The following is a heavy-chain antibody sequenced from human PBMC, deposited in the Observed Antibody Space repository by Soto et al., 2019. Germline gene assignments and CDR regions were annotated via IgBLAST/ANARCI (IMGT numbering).Heavy chain of an antibody. Sequence: EVQLVETGGGLIQPGGSLXXSCAXXGXXXXXXXMXXXRQAPGKGLEWVSVIYSGGSTDYADSVKGRFTISRDNSKNTLYLQMNSLRAEDTAVYYCARGLSLSEWWFDYWGQGTLVTVSS. CDR1: GXXXXXXX. J-gene: IGHJ4*02. D-gene: IGHD2-8*01. V-gene: IGHV3-53*02. CDR3: ARGLSLSEWWFDY. CDR2: IYSGGST.